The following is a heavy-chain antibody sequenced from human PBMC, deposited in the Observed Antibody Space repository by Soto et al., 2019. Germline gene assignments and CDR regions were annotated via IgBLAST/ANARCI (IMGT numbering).Heavy chain of an antibody. V-gene: IGHV4-30-4*01. CDR1: GGSISSGDYY. CDR2: IYYSGST. J-gene: IGHJ4*02. D-gene: IGHD3-10*01. CDR3: ARGAARDRDYYGSGSYHLFDH. Sequence: SETLSLTCTVSGGSISSGDYYWSWIRQPPGKGLEWIGYIYYSGSTYYNPSLKSRVTISVDTSKNQFSLKLSSVTAADTAVYYCARGAARDRDYYGSGSYHLFDHWGQGTLGTAPQ.